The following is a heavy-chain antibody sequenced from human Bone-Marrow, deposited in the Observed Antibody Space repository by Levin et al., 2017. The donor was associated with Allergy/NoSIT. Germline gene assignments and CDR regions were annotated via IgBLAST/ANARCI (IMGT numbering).Heavy chain of an antibody. CDR1: GDSIGSYY. CDR3: TRGNALDI. Sequence: NTSETLSLTCTVSGDSIGSYYWSWIRQPPGKGLEWVGYIYHTTSTNYNPSLESRVTISVDTSKNQFSLKLTSVTAADTAVYFCTRGNALDIWGQGTMVTVSS. V-gene: IGHV4-59*01. J-gene: IGHJ3*02. CDR2: IYHTTST.